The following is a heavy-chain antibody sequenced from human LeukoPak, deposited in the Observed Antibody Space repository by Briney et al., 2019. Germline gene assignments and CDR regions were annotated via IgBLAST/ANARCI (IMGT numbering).Heavy chain of an antibody. V-gene: IGHV4-59*11. J-gene: IGHJ4*02. D-gene: IGHD3/OR15-3a*01. CDR2: IYYSGRI. Sequence: PSETLSLTCTVSGDSISSHYWSWIRQPPGKGLEWIGYIYYSGRIKYNPSVKSRVTMSVDTSKNQFSLELTSVSPADAAVYYCARVGGMIFGKITRGAFDSWGQGTLVTVSS. CDR3: ARVGGMIFGKITRGAFDS. CDR1: GDSISSHY.